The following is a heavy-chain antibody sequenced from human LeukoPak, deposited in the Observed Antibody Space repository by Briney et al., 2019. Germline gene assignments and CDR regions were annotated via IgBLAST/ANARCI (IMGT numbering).Heavy chain of an antibody. CDR1: GFTFSSYE. V-gene: IGHV3-21*01. Sequence: PGGSLRLSCAASGFTFSSYEMNWVRQAPGQGLEWISTISSSSAYIYYADSVKGRFTISRDNAKNSLYLQMDSLRVEDTAVYYCTREMTFSDYWGQGTLVTVSS. CDR2: ISSSSAYI. J-gene: IGHJ4*02. CDR3: TREMTFSDY.